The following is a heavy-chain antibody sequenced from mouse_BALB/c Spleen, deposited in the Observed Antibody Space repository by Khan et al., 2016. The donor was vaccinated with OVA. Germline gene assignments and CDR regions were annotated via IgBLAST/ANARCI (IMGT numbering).Heavy chain of an antibody. CDR1: GFTFSSYA. Sequence: EVELVESGGGLVKPGGSLKLSCAASGFTFSSYAVSWVRQTPEKRLEWVATITSDGAYTYYPDSVKGRFTISRDNAMHTLYLQMSSLRSEDTAMYYCARHNFGPFAYWGQGTLVTVSA. D-gene: IGHD1-3*01. CDR2: ITSDGAYT. J-gene: IGHJ3*01. V-gene: IGHV5-9-3*01. CDR3: ARHNFGPFAY.